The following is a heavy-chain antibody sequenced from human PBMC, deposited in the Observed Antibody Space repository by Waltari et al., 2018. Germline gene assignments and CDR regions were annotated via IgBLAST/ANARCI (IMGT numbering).Heavy chain of an antibody. J-gene: IGHJ4*02. D-gene: IGHD2-15*01. CDR3: ARSACSGGSCYPDY. CDR1: GYTFTSYD. Sequence: QVQLVQSGAEVKKPGASVKVSCKSSGYTFTSYDINWVRRATGQGLEWMGWMNPNSGNTGYAQKFQGRVTMTRNTSISTAYMELSSLRSEDTAVYYCARSACSGGSCYPDYWGQGTLVTVSS. CDR2: MNPNSGNT. V-gene: IGHV1-8*01.